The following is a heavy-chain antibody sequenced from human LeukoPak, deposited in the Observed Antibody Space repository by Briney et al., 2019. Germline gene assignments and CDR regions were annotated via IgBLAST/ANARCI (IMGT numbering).Heavy chain of an antibody. Sequence: ASVKVSCKVSGYTLTELSMHWVRQAPGQGLEWMGGIIPIFGTANYAQKLQGRVTMTTDTSTSTAYMELRSLRSDDTAVYYCARDLNTQDIVVVPAAPYYYYYGMDVWGQGTTVTVSS. CDR2: IIPIFGTA. J-gene: IGHJ6*02. CDR1: GYTLTELS. D-gene: IGHD2-2*01. CDR3: ARDLNTQDIVVVPAAPYYYYYGMDV. V-gene: IGHV1-18*01.